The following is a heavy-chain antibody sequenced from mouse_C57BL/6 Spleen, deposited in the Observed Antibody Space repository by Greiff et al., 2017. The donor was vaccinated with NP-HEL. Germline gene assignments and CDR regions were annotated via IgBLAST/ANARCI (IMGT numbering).Heavy chain of an antibody. V-gene: IGHV5-4*01. CDR1: GFTFSSYA. Sequence: EVQLMEPGGGLVKPGGSLKLSCAASGFTFSSYAMSWVRQTPEKRLEWVATISDGGSYTNYQDNVKGRFTISKDNAKNNRYMHMSHLKSCDTAMDYCARDGSRDWYVDVWGTGTTVTVSS. D-gene: IGHD1-1*01. J-gene: IGHJ1*03. CDR2: ISDGGSYT. CDR3: ARDGSRDWYVDV.